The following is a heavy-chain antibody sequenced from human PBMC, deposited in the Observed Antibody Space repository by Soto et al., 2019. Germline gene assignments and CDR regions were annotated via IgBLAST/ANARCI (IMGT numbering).Heavy chain of an antibody. CDR3: ATRHSSGYSYYFDY. Sequence: QVQLVQSGAEVKKPGASVKVSCKVSGYTLTELSMHWVRQAPGKGLEWMGGFDPEDGETIYAQKFQGRVTMTEDTSTDTAYMELSSRSSEDTAVYYCATRHSSGYSYYFDYWGQGNLVNVSS. D-gene: IGHD3-22*01. V-gene: IGHV1-24*01. CDR2: FDPEDGET. CDR1: GYTLTELS. J-gene: IGHJ4*02.